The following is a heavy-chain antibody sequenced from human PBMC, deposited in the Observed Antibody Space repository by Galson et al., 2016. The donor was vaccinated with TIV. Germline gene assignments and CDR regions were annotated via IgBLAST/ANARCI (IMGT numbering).Heavy chain of an antibody. J-gene: IGHJ5*02. Sequence: PALVKPPQTLTLTCNFSGFSLNARGVAVTWIRQPPGKALEWLAFVYWDDDTRYNPSLKARLSITKDTSKNQVVLRLTTVDSADTGTYFCARIDDYYNHIVPWGEETLVTV. CDR2: VYWDDDT. CDR1: GFSLNARGVA. D-gene: IGHD2-21*02. V-gene: IGHV2-5*02. CDR3: ARIDDYYNHIVP.